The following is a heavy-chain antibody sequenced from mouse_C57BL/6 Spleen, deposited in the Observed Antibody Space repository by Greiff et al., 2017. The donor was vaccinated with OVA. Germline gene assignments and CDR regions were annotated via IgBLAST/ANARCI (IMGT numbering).Heavy chain of an antibody. CDR1: GYAFSSSW. CDR3: ARSGGYGSSYGYFDV. CDR2: IYPGDGDT. V-gene: IGHV1-82*01. D-gene: IGHD1-1*01. J-gene: IGHJ1*03. Sequence: LVKPGASVKISCKASGYAFSSSWMNWVKQRPGKGLEWIGRIYPGDGDTNYNGKFKGKATLTADKSSSTAYMQLSSLTSEDSAVYFCARSGGYGSSYGYFDVWGTGTTVTVSS.